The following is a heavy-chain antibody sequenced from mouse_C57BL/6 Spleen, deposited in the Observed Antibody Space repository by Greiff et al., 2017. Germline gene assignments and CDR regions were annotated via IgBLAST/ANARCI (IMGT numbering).Heavy chain of an antibody. CDR1: GYTFTDYE. CDR3: TRQLRLPFAY. Sequence: ESGAELVRPGASVTLSCKASGYTFTDYEMHWVKQTPVHGLEWIGAIVPETGGTAYNQKFKGKAILTADKSSSTAYMELRSLTSEDSAVYYCTRQLRLPFAYWGQGTLVTVSA. D-gene: IGHD3-2*02. V-gene: IGHV1-15*01. J-gene: IGHJ3*01. CDR2: IVPETGGT.